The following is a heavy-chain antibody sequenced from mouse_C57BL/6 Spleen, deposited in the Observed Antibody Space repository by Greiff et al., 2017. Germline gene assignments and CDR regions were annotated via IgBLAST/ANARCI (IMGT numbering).Heavy chain of an antibody. J-gene: IGHJ1*03. CDR3: ARGGRTGTWYFEV. V-gene: IGHV5-4*01. CDR1: GFTFSSYA. Sequence: EVHLVESGGGLVKPGGSLKLSCAASGFTFSSYAMSWVRQTPEKRLEWVATISDGGSYTYYPDNVKGRFTISRDNAKNNLYLQMSHLKSEDTAMYYCARGGRTGTWYFEVWGTGTTVTVAS. CDR2: ISDGGSYT. D-gene: IGHD4-1*01.